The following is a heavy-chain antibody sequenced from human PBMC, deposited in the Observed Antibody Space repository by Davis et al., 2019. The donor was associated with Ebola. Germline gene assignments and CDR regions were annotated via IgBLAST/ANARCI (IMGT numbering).Heavy chain of an antibody. D-gene: IGHD6-13*01. CDR3: AKGVSAAATSPFDY. Sequence: GESLKISCAASGFTFSSYAMTWVRQAPGKGLEWVSAITDSGTSTYYADSVKGRFTISRDKSRNTLFLHMNSLRAGDTAVYYCAKGVSAAATSPFDYWGQGTLVTVSS. CDR1: GFTFSSYA. V-gene: IGHV3-23*01. J-gene: IGHJ4*02. CDR2: ITDSGTST.